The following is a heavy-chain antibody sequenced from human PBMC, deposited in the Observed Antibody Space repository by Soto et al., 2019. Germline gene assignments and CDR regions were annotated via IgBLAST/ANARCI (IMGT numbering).Heavy chain of an antibody. J-gene: IGHJ6*02. D-gene: IGHD3-22*01. CDR1: GYIVTSYA. V-gene: IGHV1-3*01. Sequence: GAKVKVCCKASGYIVTSYAMHWVRQAPGQRLEWMGWINAGNGNTNYSQKFQGRVTSTRDTSASTAYMEQSSLKSEDTAGYYCARDQSRSDYYDRSGPPPTDYYGMDVCGQVTTVTVSS. CDR3: ARDQSRSDYYDRSGPPPTDYYGMDV. CDR2: INAGNGNT.